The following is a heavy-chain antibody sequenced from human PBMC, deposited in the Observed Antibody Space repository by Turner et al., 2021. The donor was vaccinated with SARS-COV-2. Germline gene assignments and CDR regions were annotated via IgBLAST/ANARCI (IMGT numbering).Heavy chain of an antibody. V-gene: IGHV4-39*02. J-gene: IGHJ6*02. Sequence: QLQLQESGPGPVKPSETLSLTCTVSGGSNSSSSYYWGWIRQPPGKGLEWVGGIYYGWSSYNNPTSGGRVTVAVDTSKIHFSLKLSTVTAEDAAVYYCAGEVVAVTRASQYSMDDWGQGTTVTVSS. CDR2: IYYGWSS. CDR1: GGSNSSSSYY. CDR3: AGEVVAVTRASQYSMDD. D-gene: IGHD2-15*01.